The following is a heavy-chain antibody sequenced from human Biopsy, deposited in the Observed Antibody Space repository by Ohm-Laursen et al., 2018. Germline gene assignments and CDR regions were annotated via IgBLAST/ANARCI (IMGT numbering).Heavy chain of an antibody. J-gene: IGHJ6*02. D-gene: IGHD6-6*01. CDR3: ARDSSRRAREGGMDV. CDR1: GSSGSSYD. CDR2: ISETSSHI. V-gene: IGHV3-21*01. Sequence: GSLRLSCSASGSSGSSYDMNWVRQAPGKGLEWISYISETSSHIYDADSERGRFTVARDIAKNSLYLQLNSLRVEDTAVYYCARDSSRRAREGGMDVWGQGTTVTVSS.